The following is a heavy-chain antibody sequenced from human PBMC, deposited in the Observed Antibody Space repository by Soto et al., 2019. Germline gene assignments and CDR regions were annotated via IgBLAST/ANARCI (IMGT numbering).Heavy chain of an antibody. CDR2: IYYSGST. J-gene: IGHJ4*02. Sequence: SETLSLTCTVSGGSISSYYWSWIRQPPGKGLEWIGYIYYSGSTNYNPSLKSRVTISVDTSKNQFSLKLSSVTAADTAVYYCARVRRDIAARDLYYFDYWGQGTLVTVSS. CDR3: ARVRRDIAARDLYYFDY. CDR1: GGSISSYY. D-gene: IGHD6-6*01. V-gene: IGHV4-59*01.